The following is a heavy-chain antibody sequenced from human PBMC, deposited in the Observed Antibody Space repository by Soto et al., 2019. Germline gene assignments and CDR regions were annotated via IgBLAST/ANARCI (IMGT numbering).Heavy chain of an antibody. Sequence: QVQLQESGPGLVKPSQTLSLTCTVSGGSLSSGDYYWSWIRQPPEKGLEWIGYIYYSGITYYDPSLKSXXTXSXXTSKNQFSLNLNSVTAADTAVYYCARGGSFYGMDVWGQGTTVTVSS. J-gene: IGHJ6*02. CDR2: IYYSGIT. CDR1: GGSLSSGDYY. V-gene: IGHV4-30-4*01. CDR3: ARGGSFYGMDV. D-gene: IGHD3-16*01.